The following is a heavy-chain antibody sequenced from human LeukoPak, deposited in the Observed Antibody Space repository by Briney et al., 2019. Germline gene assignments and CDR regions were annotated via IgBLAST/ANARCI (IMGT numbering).Heavy chain of an antibody. Sequence: GGSLRLSYAASEFTFSSYNMNWVRQAPGKGLEWVSSISSSSTYIYYADSVKGRFTISRDNAKNSLDLQMDSLRVEDTAVYYCAREGYSAYGLDNWGQGTLVTVSS. V-gene: IGHV3-21*01. CDR3: AREGYSAYGLDN. D-gene: IGHD5-12*01. CDR2: ISSSSTYI. J-gene: IGHJ4*02. CDR1: EFTFSSYN.